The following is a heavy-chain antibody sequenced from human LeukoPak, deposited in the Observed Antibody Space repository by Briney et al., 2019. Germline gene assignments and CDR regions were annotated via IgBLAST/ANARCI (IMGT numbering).Heavy chain of an antibody. V-gene: IGHV4-4*02. CDR1: GGSISSSNW. J-gene: IGHJ4*02. CDR2: IYHSGST. D-gene: IGHD3-22*01. CDR3: ARLGDSSGYYAFDY. Sequence: SGTLSLTCAVSGGSISSSNWWSWVRQPPGKGLEWIGEIYHSGSTNYNPSLKSRVTISVDKSKNHFSLKLSSVTAADTAVYYCARLGDSSGYYAFDYWGQGTLVTVSS.